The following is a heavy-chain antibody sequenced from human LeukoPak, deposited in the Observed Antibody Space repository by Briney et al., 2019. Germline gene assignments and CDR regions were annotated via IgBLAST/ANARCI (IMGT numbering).Heavy chain of an antibody. D-gene: IGHD2-2*01. V-gene: IGHV4-61*02. CDR2: IYTSGST. J-gene: IGHJ4*02. CDR1: GASISSGSYY. Sequence: SQTLSLTCTVSGASISSGSYYWSWIRQPAGKGLEWIGRIYTSGSTNYNPSLKSRVTISVDTSKNQFSLKLSSVTAADTAVYYCARSHWGYCSSTSCYNYYFDYWGQGTLVTVSS. CDR3: ARSHWGYCSSTSCYNYYFDY.